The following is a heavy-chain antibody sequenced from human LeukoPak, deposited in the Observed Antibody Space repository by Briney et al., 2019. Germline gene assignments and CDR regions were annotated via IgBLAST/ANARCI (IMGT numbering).Heavy chain of an antibody. D-gene: IGHD3-22*01. CDR3: AKDTASSGYSYFRYYFDY. V-gene: IGHV3-9*01. Sequence: PGRSLRLSCAASGFTFDDYAMHWVRQAPGKGLEWVSGISWNSGSIGYADSVKGRFTISRDNAKNSLYLQMNSLRAEDTALYYCAKDTASSGYSYFRYYFDYWGQGTLVTVSS. J-gene: IGHJ4*02. CDR2: ISWNSGSI. CDR1: GFTFDDYA.